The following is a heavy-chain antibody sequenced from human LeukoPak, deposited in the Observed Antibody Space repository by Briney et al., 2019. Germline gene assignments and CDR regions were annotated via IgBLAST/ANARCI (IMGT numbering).Heavy chain of an antibody. D-gene: IGHD2-2*01. CDR1: GFTFSSYA. J-gene: IGHJ4*02. V-gene: IGHV3-23*01. CDR2: ISGSGGST. CDR3: GKDAYCSSTSCSFGIFDY. Sequence: GGSLRLSCAASGFTFSSYAMSWVRQAPGKGLERVSAISGSGGSTYYADSVKGRFTISRDNSKNTLYLQMNSLRAEDTAVYYCGKDAYCSSTSCSFGIFDYWGQGTLVTVSS.